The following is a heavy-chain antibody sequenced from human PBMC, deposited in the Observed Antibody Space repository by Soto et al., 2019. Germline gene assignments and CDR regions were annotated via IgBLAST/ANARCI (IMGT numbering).Heavy chain of an antibody. V-gene: IGHV1-18*04. J-gene: IGHJ4*02. CDR1: GYNFISYG. D-gene: IGHD2-15*01. CDR3: VGDSSSFPDI. Sequence: QIQLVQSGPESKKPGASVKVSCQTPGYNFISYGLSWVRQAPGQGLEWMGWITRFNGNTNYPQRFRGKITMTADTATYPRYLEVRTLKSDETAGYYCVGDSSSFPDIWGQGTLVTVSS. CDR2: ITRFNGNT.